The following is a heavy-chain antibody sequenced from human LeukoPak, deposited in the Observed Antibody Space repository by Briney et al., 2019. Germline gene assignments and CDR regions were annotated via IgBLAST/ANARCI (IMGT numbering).Heavy chain of an antibody. J-gene: IGHJ4*02. CDR3: AKDGKNYFDH. Sequence: GRSLRLSCAASGFTFDDYAMHWVRQAPGKGLEWVSLISWDGGSTYYADSVKGRFTISRDNSKNSLYLQMNSLRAEDTALYYCAKDGKNYFDHWGQGTLVTVSS. CDR1: GFTFDDYA. CDR2: ISWDGGST. V-gene: IGHV3-43D*03.